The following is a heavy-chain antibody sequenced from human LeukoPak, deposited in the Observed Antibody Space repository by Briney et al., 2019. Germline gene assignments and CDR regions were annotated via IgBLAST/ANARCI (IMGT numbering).Heavy chain of an antibody. CDR2: IYYIGST. J-gene: IGHJ4*02. CDR3: ARVSYDFWSGYSLYYFDY. V-gene: IGHV4-59*01. D-gene: IGHD3-3*01. Sequence: SETLSLTCTVSGGSINSYYWSWVRQPPGKGLEWIGYIYYIGSTNYNPSLKSRVTISVDTSKNQFSLKLSSVTAADTAVYYCARVSYDFWSGYSLYYFDYWGQGTLVTVSS. CDR1: GGSINSYY.